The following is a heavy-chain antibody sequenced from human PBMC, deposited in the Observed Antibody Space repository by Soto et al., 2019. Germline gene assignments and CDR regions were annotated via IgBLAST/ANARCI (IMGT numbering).Heavy chain of an antibody. Sequence: PSETLSLTCAVYGGSFSGYYWSWIRQPPGKGLEWIGEINHSGSTNYNPSLKSRVTISVDTSKNQFSLKLSSVTAADTAVYYCERIKLGSSYYYYGMDVWGQGTTVTVSS. D-gene: IGHD1-26*01. V-gene: IGHV4-34*01. CDR2: INHSGST. J-gene: IGHJ6*02. CDR3: ERIKLGSSYYYYGMDV. CDR1: GGSFSGYY.